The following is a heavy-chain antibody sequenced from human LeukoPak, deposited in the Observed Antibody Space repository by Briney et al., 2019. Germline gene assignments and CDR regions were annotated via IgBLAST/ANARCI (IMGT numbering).Heavy chain of an antibody. CDR3: AKPNDSGWWMFDY. J-gene: IGHJ4*02. V-gene: IGHV3-30-3*02. CDR2: ISYDGSNK. Sequence: GGSLRLSCAASGFTFSSYAMHWVRQAPGKGLEWVAVISYDGSNKYYADSVKGRFTISRDNSKNTVYLQMNNLRAADTAVYYCAKPNDSGWWMFDYWGQGTLVAVSS. CDR1: GFTFSSYA. D-gene: IGHD6-13*01.